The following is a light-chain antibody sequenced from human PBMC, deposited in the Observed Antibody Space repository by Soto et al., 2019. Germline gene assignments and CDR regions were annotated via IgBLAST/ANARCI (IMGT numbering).Light chain of an antibody. J-gene: IGKJ3*01. Sequence: EIVLTQSPGTLSLSPGERATLSCRASQSVSSSFLAWYQQKPGQAPRLLIYGASSRATGIPDRFSGSGSGIAFTLTVSRLEPDDFAVYSCEQYDSSRRTFGPGTKVDIK. CDR1: QSVSSSF. CDR3: EQYDSSRRT. V-gene: IGKV3-20*01. CDR2: GAS.